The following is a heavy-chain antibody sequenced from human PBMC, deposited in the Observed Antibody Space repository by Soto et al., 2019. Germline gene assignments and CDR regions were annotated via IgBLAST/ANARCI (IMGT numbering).Heavy chain of an antibody. D-gene: IGHD3-22*01. V-gene: IGHV4-30-4*01. J-gene: IGHJ3*02. CDR1: GDSISSGDYY. CDR2: IHYSGIT. Sequence: TSETLSLTCTVSGDSISSGDYYWSWIRQPPGKGLEWIGYIHYSGITYYNPSLKSRLSISVDRSKSQISLKVRSVTAADTAVYYCARDYYDRSRNAFDIWGRGTMVTASS. CDR3: ARDYYDRSRNAFDI.